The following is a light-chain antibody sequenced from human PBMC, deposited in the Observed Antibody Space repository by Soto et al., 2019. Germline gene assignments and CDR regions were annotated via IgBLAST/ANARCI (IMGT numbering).Light chain of an antibody. CDR2: GAS. CDR1: QGISNY. CDR3: QNYHSAPRT. J-gene: IGKJ1*01. Sequence: DIQMTQSPSSLSASVGDRVTITCRASQGISNYLAWYQQKPGKVPELLIYGASTLQSGVPSRFSGSGSGTDFALTISSLQPEDFATYYSQNYHSAPRTFGQGTKVEIK. V-gene: IGKV1-27*01.